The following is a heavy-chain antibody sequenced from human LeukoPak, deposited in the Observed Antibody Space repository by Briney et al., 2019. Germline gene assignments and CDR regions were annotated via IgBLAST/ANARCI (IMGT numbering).Heavy chain of an antibody. J-gene: IGHJ5*02. D-gene: IGHD3-22*01. Sequence: SETLSLTCTVSGGSISSGDYYWSWIRQPPGKGLEWIGYIYYSGSTYYNPSLKSRVTISVDTSKNQFSLKLSSVTAADTAVYYCASGRYYDSSGYYDHWGQGTLVTVSS. CDR2: IYYSGST. CDR1: GGSISSGDYY. V-gene: IGHV4-30-4*01. CDR3: ASGRYYDSSGYYDH.